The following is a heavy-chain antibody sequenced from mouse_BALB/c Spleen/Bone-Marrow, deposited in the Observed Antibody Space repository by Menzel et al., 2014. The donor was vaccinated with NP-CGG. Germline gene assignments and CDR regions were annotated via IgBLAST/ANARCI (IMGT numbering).Heavy chain of an antibody. Sequence: EVKLVESGGGLVLPGGSRKLSCAASGFTFSSFGRHWVRQAPEKGLEWVAYISSGSSTIYYADTVKGRFTISRDNPKNTLFLQMTSLRSEDTAMYYCAIRAYWGQGTLVTVSA. D-gene: IGHD3-2*02. V-gene: IGHV5-17*02. CDR1: GFTFSSFG. CDR3: AIRAY. CDR2: ISSGSSTI. J-gene: IGHJ3*01.